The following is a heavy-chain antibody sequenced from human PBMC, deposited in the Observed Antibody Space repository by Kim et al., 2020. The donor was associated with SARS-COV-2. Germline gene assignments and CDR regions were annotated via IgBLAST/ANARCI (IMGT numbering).Heavy chain of an antibody. Sequence: VKVSCKASGYTFTSYDINWVRQASGQGPEWMGWMNPNSGNTGYAQKFQGRVTMTRDTSISTAYMELNSLRSEDRAVYYCARGDRYCSSSSCYNYWGQGTLVTVSS. CDR1: GYTFTSYD. CDR2: MNPNSGNT. V-gene: IGHV1-8*01. D-gene: IGHD2-2*02. CDR3: ARGDRYCSSSSCYNY. J-gene: IGHJ4*02.